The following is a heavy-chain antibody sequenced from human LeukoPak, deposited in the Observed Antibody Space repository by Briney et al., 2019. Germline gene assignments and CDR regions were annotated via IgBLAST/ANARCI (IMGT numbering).Heavy chain of an antibody. J-gene: IGHJ4*02. V-gene: IGHV3-48*04. CDR3: MRGARGGDY. CDR2: ISSSGTI. CDR1: GFPFSSYS. D-gene: IGHD2-15*01. Sequence: GGSLRLSCAASGFPFSSYSFNWVRLAPGEELAWVAYISSSGTIYYAASVTGRFTISRDNANNSLYLQMNSLRADDTAVYYCMRGARGGDYWGQGTLVTVSS.